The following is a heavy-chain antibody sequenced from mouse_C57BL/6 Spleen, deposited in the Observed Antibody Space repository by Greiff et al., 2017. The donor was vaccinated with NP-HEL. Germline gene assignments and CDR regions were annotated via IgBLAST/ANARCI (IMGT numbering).Heavy chain of an antibody. CDR1: GYTFTSYT. D-gene: IGHD1-1*01. Sequence: VQLQESGAELARPGASVKMSCKASGYTFTSYTMHWVKQRPGQGLEWIGYINPSSGYTKYNQKFKDKATLTADKSSSTAYMQLSSLTSEDSAVYYCARRAVVAPDYWGQGTTLTVSS. J-gene: IGHJ2*01. CDR2: INPSSGYT. CDR3: ARRAVVAPDY. V-gene: IGHV1-4*01.